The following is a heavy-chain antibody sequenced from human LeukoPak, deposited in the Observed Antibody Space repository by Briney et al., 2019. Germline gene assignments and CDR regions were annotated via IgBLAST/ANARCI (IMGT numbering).Heavy chain of an antibody. CDR3: ARRAHHDAFDI. J-gene: IGHJ3*02. Sequence: GESLKISCQGSGYTFTTYWIGWVRQMPGKGLEWMGIIYPGDSDTRYSPSFQGQVTISADKSISTAYLQWSSLRASDTAIYYCARRAHHDAFDIWGQGTMVTVSS. V-gene: IGHV5-51*01. CDR2: IYPGDSDT. CDR1: GYTFTTYW.